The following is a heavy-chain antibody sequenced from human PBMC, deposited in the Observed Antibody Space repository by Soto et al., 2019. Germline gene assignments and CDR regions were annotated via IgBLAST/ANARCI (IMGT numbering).Heavy chain of an antibody. CDR2: ISAYNGNT. Sequence: ASVKVSCKASGYTFTSYGISWVRQAPGQRLEWMGRISAYNGNTNYAQKLQGRVTMTTDASTSTAYMELRSLRSDDTAVYYCARGPGSWYYFDYWGQGTLVTVSS. V-gene: IGHV1-18*01. D-gene: IGHD6-13*01. J-gene: IGHJ4*02. CDR1: GYTFTSYG. CDR3: ARGPGSWYYFDY.